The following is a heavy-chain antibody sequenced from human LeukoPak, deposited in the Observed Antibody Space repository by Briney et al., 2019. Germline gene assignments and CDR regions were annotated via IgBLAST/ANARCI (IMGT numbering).Heavy chain of an antibody. V-gene: IGHV3-23*01. CDR1: GFTFSTAS. Sequence: GGSLRLSCAASGFTFSTASLHWVRQAPGRGLEWVSAFDTGFGTYYPDSVEGRFTISRDNSKNTLFLQLSSLRAEDTAVYYCAKCLAEPGMCYFDYWGQGALVTVSS. CDR3: AKCLAEPGMCYFDY. D-gene: IGHD6-13*01. J-gene: IGHJ4*02. CDR2: FDTGFGT.